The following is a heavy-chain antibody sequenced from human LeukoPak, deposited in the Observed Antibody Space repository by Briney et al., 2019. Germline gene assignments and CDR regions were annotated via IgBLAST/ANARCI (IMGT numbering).Heavy chain of an antibody. J-gene: IGHJ5*02. CDR1: GYTFTSYD. D-gene: IGHD6-13*01. CDR3: ARGGPVVIAASSDWFDP. CDR2: MNPNSGNT. Sequence: ASVKVSCKASGYTFTSYDINWVRQATGQGLEWMGCMNPNSGNTGYAQKFQGRVTMTRNTSISTAYMELSSLRSEDTAVYYCARGGPVVIAASSDWFDPWGQGTLVTVAS. V-gene: IGHV1-8*01.